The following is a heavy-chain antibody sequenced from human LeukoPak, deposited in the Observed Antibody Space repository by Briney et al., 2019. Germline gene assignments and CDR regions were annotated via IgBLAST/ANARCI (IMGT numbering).Heavy chain of an antibody. V-gene: IGHV3-23*01. CDR2: ITGSGGYT. D-gene: IGHD3-22*01. Sequence: GGSLRLSCAASGFTFSSYAMTWVRQAPGKGLEWVSTITGSGGYTYYADSVKGRFTISRDNSKNTLFLRMNSLRAGDTAVYFCAKQSLYDSSGHFHYWGQGTLVTVSS. CDR1: GFTFSSYA. J-gene: IGHJ4*02. CDR3: AKQSLYDSSGHFHY.